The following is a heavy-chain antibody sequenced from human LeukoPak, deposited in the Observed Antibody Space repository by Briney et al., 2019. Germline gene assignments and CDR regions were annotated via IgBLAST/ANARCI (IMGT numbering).Heavy chain of an antibody. CDR3: ARDFSSSWCKVLDY. J-gene: IGHJ4*02. CDR2: ISAYNGNT. V-gene: IGHV1-18*01. CDR1: GGTFSSYA. D-gene: IGHD6-13*01. Sequence: GASVKVSCKASGGTFSSYAISWVRQAPGQGLEWMGWISAYNGNTNYAQKLQGRVTMTTDTSTSTAYMELRSLRSDDTAVYYCARDFSSSWCKVLDYWGQGTLVTVSS.